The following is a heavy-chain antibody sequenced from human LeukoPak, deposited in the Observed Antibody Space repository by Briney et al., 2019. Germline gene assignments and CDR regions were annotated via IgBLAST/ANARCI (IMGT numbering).Heavy chain of an antibody. CDR1: GFSFSSYG. Sequence: GGSLRLSCAASGFSFSSYGMHWVRQAPGKGLEWVAVIWYDGSNKYYADSVKGRFTISRDNSKNTLYLQMNSLRAEDTAVYYCARGRSSGWYSGWLDPWGQGTLVTVSS. CDR3: ARGRSSGWYSGWLDP. V-gene: IGHV3-33*01. CDR2: IWYDGSNK. J-gene: IGHJ5*02. D-gene: IGHD6-19*01.